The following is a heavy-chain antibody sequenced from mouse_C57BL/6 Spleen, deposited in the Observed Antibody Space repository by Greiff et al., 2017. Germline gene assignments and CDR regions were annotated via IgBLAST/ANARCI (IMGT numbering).Heavy chain of an antibody. CDR2: ISYDGSN. Sequence: DVQLQESGPGLVKPSQSLSLTCSVTGYSITSGYYWNWIRQFPGNKLEWMGYISYDGSNNYNPSLKNRISITRDTSKNQFFLKLNSVTTEDTATYYCASLSNWDWYFDVWGTGTTVTVSS. V-gene: IGHV3-6*01. D-gene: IGHD4-1*01. CDR3: ASLSNWDWYFDV. CDR1: GYSITSGYY. J-gene: IGHJ1*03.